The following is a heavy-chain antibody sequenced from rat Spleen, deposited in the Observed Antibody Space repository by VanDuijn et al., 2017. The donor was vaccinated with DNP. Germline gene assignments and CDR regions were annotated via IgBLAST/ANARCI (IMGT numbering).Heavy chain of an antibody. CDR1: GLPFRDYN. J-gene: IGHJ4*01. Sequence: EVQLVESGGGLVQPGRSLKVSCEASGLPFRDYNMAWIRQAPGKGLEWVASITNTGDSSYYSDSVKGRFTISRDNAKSTLYLQMDSLRSEDTATYYCARHRTIMPYYYAMDAWGQGASVTVSS. V-gene: IGHV5-7*01. CDR3: ARHRTIMPYYYAMDA. D-gene: IGHD1-12*01. CDR2: ITNTGDSS.